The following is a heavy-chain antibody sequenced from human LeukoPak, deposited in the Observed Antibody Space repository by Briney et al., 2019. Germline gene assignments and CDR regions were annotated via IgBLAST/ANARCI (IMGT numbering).Heavy chain of an antibody. V-gene: IGHV5-51*01. Sequence: GESLKISCKASGYSFSTYWIGWVRQTPGKGLEWMGIIYPGDSDTRYSPSFQGQVTISADKSISTAYLQWSSLKASDTAMYYCARQNADYYYYGMDVWGQGTTVTVSS. CDR2: IYPGDSDT. CDR1: GYSFSTYW. CDR3: ARQNADYYYYGMDV. D-gene: IGHD1-1*01. J-gene: IGHJ6*02.